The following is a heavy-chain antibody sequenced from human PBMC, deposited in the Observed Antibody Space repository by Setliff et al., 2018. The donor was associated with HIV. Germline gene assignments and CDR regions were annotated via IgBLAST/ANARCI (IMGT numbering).Heavy chain of an antibody. CDR3: ARGEGIVGAWKTWLDP. CDR1: GATISSQY. Sequence: SETLSLTCIVSGATISSQYWSWIRQPAGKGLEWIGRVYSSGNTNYNPSFKSRVTMSVDTSKNQFSLNLNSVTAADTAVYYCARGEGIVGAWKTWLDPWGQGTLVTVSS. D-gene: IGHD1-26*01. CDR2: VYSSGNT. V-gene: IGHV4-4*07. J-gene: IGHJ5*02.